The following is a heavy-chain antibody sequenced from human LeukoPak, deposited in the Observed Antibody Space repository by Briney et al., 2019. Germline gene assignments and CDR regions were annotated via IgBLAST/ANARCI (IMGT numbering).Heavy chain of an antibody. CDR3: ARGSGIAARPFDY. J-gene: IGHJ4*02. Sequence: SETLSLTCTVSGGSLSSYYWSWIRQPPGKGLEWIGYIYYSGSTNYNPSLKSRVTISVDTSKNQFSLKLNSLTAADTAVYYCARGSGIAARPFDYWGQGTLVTVSS. CDR1: GGSLSSYY. CDR2: IYYSGST. D-gene: IGHD6-6*01. V-gene: IGHV4-59*01.